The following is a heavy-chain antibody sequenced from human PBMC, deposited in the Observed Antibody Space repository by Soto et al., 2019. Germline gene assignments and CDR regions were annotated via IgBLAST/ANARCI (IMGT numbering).Heavy chain of an antibody. D-gene: IGHD6-19*01. CDR2: IFYSGST. Sequence: SETLSLTCTVSGGSIRSHYWSWIRQSPGKGPEWIGYIFYSGSTNCSPSLKSRVTISVDTSKNQFSLRLSSVTAADTAVYYCATRREGSSGWHAFDIWGQGTMVTVSS. V-gene: IGHV4-59*08. CDR3: ATRREGSSGWHAFDI. J-gene: IGHJ3*02. CDR1: GGSIRSHY.